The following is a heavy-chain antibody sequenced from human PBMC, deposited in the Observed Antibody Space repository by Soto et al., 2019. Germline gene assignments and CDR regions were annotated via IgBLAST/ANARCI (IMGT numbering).Heavy chain of an antibody. D-gene: IGHD6-19*01. Sequence: SETLSLTCTVSGGSISSSSYYWGWIRQPPGKGLEWIGSIYYSGSTYYNPSLKSRVTVSVDTSKNQFSLKLSSVTAADTAVYYCARDSSGWGNYYYGMDVWGQGTTVTVSS. CDR1: GGSISSSSYY. CDR3: ARDSSGWGNYYYGMDV. J-gene: IGHJ6*02. V-gene: IGHV4-39*01. CDR2: IYYSGST.